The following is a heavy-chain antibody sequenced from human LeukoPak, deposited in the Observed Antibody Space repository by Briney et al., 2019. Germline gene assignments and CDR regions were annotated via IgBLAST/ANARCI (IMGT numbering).Heavy chain of an antibody. V-gene: IGHV1-46*01. Sequence: VASVKVSCKASGYTFTSYYMHWVRQAPGQGLEWMGIINPSGGSTSYAQKFQGRVTMTRDTSTSTVYMELSSLRSEDTAVYYCAREMGHVLMVYATAFDYWGQGTLVTVSS. CDR3: AREMGHVLMVYATAFDY. D-gene: IGHD2-8*01. CDR1: GYTFTSYY. J-gene: IGHJ4*02. CDR2: INPSGGST.